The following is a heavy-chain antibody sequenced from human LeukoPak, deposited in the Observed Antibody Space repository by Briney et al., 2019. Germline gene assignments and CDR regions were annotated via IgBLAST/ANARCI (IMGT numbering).Heavy chain of an antibody. D-gene: IGHD5-18*01. CDR3: ARDGYSYGSYYFDY. V-gene: IGHV4-30-4*01. Sequence: SETLSLTCTVSGGSISSGDYYWSWIRQPPGKGLEWIGYIYYSGSTYYNPSLKSRVTISVDTSKNQFSLKLSSVTAADTAVYYCARDGYSYGSYYFDYWGQGTLVTVSS. J-gene: IGHJ4*02. CDR1: GGSISSGDYY. CDR2: IYYSGST.